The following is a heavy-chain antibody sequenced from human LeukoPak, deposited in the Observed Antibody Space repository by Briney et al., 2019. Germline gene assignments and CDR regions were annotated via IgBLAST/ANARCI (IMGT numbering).Heavy chain of an antibody. J-gene: IGHJ4*02. Sequence: SETLSLTCTASGGSISSSSYYWGWIRQPPGKGLEWIGSIYYSGSTYYNPSLKSRVTISVDTSKNQFSLKLSSVTAADTAVYYCARKVGWYSDYWGQGTLVTVSS. V-gene: IGHV4-39*01. CDR1: GGSISSSSYY. CDR3: ARKVGWYSDY. D-gene: IGHD6-19*01. CDR2: IYYSGST.